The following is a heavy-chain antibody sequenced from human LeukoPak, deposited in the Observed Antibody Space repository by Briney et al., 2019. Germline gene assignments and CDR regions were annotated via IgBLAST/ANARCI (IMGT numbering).Heavy chain of an antibody. CDR2: IIPIFGTA. D-gene: IGHD3-22*01. CDR1: GGTFSSYA. V-gene: IGHV1-69*05. CDR3: ARDRVHYYDSSGYPEDDY. Sequence: ASVKVSCKASGGTFSSYAISWVRQAPGQGLEWMGRIIPIFGTANYAQKFQDRVTITTDESTSTAYMEPSSLRSEDTAVYYCARDRVHYYDSSGYPEDDYWGQGTLVTVSS. J-gene: IGHJ4*02.